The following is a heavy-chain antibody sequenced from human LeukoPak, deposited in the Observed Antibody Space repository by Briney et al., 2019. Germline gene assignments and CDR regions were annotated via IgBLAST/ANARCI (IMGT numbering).Heavy chain of an antibody. CDR3: AKDTSEMATITLDY. V-gene: IGHV3-9*02. CDR1: GFTSGDYA. D-gene: IGHD5-24*01. Sequence: ARSRRLSCAASGFTSGDYAMHWVRQAPGKGLEWVSGSSWNSGSIGYADSVKRRFTISRDNAKNSLYLQMNSLRAEDTALYYCAKDTSEMATITLDYWGQGTLVTVSS. CDR2: SSWNSGSI. J-gene: IGHJ4*02.